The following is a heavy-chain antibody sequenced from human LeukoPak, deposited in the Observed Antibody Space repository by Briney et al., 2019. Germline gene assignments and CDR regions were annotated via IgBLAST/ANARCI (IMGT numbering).Heavy chain of an antibody. CDR2: TSGSGGST. D-gene: IGHD2-2*01. CDR1: GFTFSSYA. Sequence: GGSLRLSCAASGFTFSSYAMSWVRQAPGKGLEWVSATSGSGGSTYYTDSVKGRFTISRDNAKNSLYLQMNSLRAEDTAVYYCARGPYCSSTSCYDYWGQGTLVTVSS. V-gene: IGHV3-23*01. J-gene: IGHJ4*02. CDR3: ARGPYCSSTSCYDY.